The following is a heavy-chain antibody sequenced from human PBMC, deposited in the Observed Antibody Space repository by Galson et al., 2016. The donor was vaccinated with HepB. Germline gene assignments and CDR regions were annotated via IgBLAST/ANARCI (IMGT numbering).Heavy chain of an antibody. CDR1: GVSTTSYY. D-gene: IGHD6-13*01. CDR3: ASESSSWYQNWFDP. CDR2: IYYSGTT. J-gene: IGHJ5*02. V-gene: IGHV4-59*12. Sequence: SETLSLTCTVSGVSTTSYYWSWIRQPPGKGLEWIGYIYYSGTTNYNPSLRSRVTMSVDTSKNQFSLNLSSVTAADTAVYYCASESSSWYQNWFDPWGQGVLVTVSS.